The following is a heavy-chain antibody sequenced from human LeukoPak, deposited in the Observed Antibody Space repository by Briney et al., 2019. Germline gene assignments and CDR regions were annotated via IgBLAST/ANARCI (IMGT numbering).Heavy chain of an antibody. Sequence: SVKVSCKASGGTFSSYAISWVRQAPGQGLEWMGGIIPIFGTANYAQKFQGRVTITTDESTSTAYMELSSLRSEDTAVYYCAREKYDSSGYHSLCFDYWGQGTLVTVSS. D-gene: IGHD3-22*01. CDR2: IIPIFGTA. V-gene: IGHV1-69*05. J-gene: IGHJ4*02. CDR3: AREKYDSSGYHSLCFDY. CDR1: GGTFSSYA.